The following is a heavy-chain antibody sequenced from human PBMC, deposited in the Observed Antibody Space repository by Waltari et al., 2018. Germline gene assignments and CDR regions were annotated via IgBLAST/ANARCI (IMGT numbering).Heavy chain of an antibody. Sequence: EVQLVESGGVVVQPGGSLRLSCAASGFTFDDYTMHWVRHAPGKGLEWVSLISWDGGSTYYADSVKGRFTISRDNSKNSLYLQMNSLRTEDTALYYCAKAHSGSYYRYYFDYWGQGTLVTVSS. CDR3: AKAHSGSYYRYYFDY. J-gene: IGHJ4*02. CDR1: GFTFDDYT. D-gene: IGHD1-26*01. V-gene: IGHV3-43*01. CDR2: ISWDGGST.